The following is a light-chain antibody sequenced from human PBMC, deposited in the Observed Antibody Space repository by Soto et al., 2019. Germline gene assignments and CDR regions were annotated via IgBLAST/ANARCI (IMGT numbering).Light chain of an antibody. J-gene: IGLJ1*01. CDR2: GNS. CDR3: QSYDSSLSAYYV. V-gene: IGLV1-40*01. Sequence: QSVLTQPPSVSGAPLQRVTISCTGSSSNIGAGYDGHWYQQLPGTAPKLLSYGNSHRPSGVPDRFSGSKSGTSSSLAITGLQAEDEADYYCQSYDSSLSAYYVFGTGTKLTVL. CDR1: SSNIGAGYD.